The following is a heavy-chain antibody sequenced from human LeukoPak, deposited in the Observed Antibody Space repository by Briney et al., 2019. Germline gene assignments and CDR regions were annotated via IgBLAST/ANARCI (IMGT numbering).Heavy chain of an antibody. V-gene: IGHV4-59*08. CDR2: IYYSGST. D-gene: IGHD3-10*01. CDR1: GGSISSYY. Sequence: SETLSLTCTVSGGSISSYYWSWIRQPPGKGLEWIGYIYYSGSTNYNPSLKSRVTISVDTSKNQFSLKPSSVTAADTAVYYCARQVKTYYGSGSFDYWGQGTLVTVSS. J-gene: IGHJ4*02. CDR3: ARQVKTYYGSGSFDY.